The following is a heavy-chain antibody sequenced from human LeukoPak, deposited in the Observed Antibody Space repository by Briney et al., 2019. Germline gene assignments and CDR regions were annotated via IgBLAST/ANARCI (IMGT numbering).Heavy chain of an antibody. D-gene: IGHD3-9*01. V-gene: IGHV3-23*01. Sequence: GGSLRLSCAASGFTFSSYAMSWVRQAPGKGLEWVSAISGSGGSTYYADSVKGRFTISRDNSKHTLYLQMNSLRAEDTAVYYCAKEGYDILTGYLGPYYYYGMDVWGQGTTVTVSS. CDR1: GFTFSSYA. CDR2: ISGSGGST. CDR3: AKEGYDILTGYLGPYYYYGMDV. J-gene: IGHJ6*02.